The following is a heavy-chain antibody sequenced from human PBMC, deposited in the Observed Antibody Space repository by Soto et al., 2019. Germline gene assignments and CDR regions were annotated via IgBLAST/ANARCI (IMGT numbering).Heavy chain of an antibody. Sequence: SETLSLTCTVSGGSISSGGYYWSWIRQHPGKGLEWIGYIYYSGSTYYNPSLKSRVTISVDTSKNQFSLKLSSVNAADTAVYYCERLGSSIAADNWGQGTLVTVSS. D-gene: IGHD6-6*01. CDR2: IYYSGST. CDR3: ERLGSSIAADN. CDR1: GGSISSGGYY. J-gene: IGHJ4*02. V-gene: IGHV4-31*03.